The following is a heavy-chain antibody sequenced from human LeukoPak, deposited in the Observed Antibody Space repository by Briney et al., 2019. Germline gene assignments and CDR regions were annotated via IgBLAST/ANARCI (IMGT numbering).Heavy chain of an antibody. CDR2: ISYDGSNK. D-gene: IGHD5-18*01. CDR1: GFTFSSYG. J-gene: IGHJ4*02. CDR3: AKVDTAMAFDY. Sequence: GRSLRLSCAASGFTFSSYGMHWVRQAPGKGLEWVAVISYDGSNKYYADSVKGRFTISRDNSKNTLHLQMNSLRAEDTAVYYCAKVDTAMAFDYWGQGTLVTVSS. V-gene: IGHV3-30*18.